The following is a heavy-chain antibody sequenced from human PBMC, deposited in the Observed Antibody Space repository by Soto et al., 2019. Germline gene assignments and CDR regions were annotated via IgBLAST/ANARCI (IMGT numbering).Heavy chain of an antibody. D-gene: IGHD5-18*01. CDR1: GFTFSNYW. CDR2: IKQDGSEK. CDR3: AKAPASSLTASRPFDY. J-gene: IGHJ4*02. Sequence: EVQLVESGGDLVQPGGSLRLSCAASGFTFSNYWMSWVRQAPGKGLEWVANIKQDGSEKYYVDSVKGRFTIARDNSKNTLSLQMNSLRVDDTALYYCAKAPASSLTASRPFDYWGQGTLVTVSS. V-gene: IGHV3-7*03.